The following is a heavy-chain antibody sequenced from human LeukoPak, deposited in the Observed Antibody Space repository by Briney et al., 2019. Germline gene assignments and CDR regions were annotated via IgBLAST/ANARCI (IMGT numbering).Heavy chain of an antibody. J-gene: IGHJ4*02. CDR3: ARSAASGDFFDY. Sequence: PSETLSLTCTVSGGSISSSANFWGWVRQPPGRGLEWIASTYYSRSTYYNPSLKSRVTISVDTSKNQFSLRLISMTAADTAVYYCARSAASGDFFDYWGQGTLVTVSS. V-gene: IGHV4-39*07. CDR1: GGSISSSANF. D-gene: IGHD3-3*01. CDR2: TYYSRST.